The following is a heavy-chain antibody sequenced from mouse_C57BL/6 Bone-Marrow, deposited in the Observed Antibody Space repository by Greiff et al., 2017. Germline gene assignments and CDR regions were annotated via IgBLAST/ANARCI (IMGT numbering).Heavy chain of an antibody. D-gene: IGHD1-1*01. V-gene: IGHV1-81*01. J-gene: IGHJ4*01. CDR2: IYPRSGNT. Sequence: VQLQQSGAELARPGASVKLSCKASGYTFTSYGISWVKQRTGQGLEWIGEIYPRSGNTYYNEKFKGKATLTADQSSSSAYMELRSLTSEDSAVYFCARWIPFITTVVALYYYAMDYWGQGTSVTVSS. CDR1: GYTFTSYG. CDR3: ARWIPFITTVVALYYYAMDY.